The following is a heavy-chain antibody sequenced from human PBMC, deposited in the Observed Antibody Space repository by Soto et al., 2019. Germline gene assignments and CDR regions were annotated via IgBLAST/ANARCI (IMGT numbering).Heavy chain of an antibody. J-gene: IGHJ5*01. D-gene: IGHD3-10*01. CDR3: ARLGRYYQSLDS. Sequence: SETLSLTCTVFGASISSYYWTWIRQPPGKGLEWVGYIYYGGTTSYNPSLKSRVTISLETSKSQFSLRLTSVTAADTAVYYCARLGRYYQSLDSWGPGTLVTVSS. CDR2: IYYGGTT. CDR1: GASISSYY. V-gene: IGHV4-59*08.